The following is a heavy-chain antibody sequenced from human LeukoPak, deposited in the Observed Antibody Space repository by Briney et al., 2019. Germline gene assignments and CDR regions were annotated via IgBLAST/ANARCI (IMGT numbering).Heavy chain of an antibody. CDR1: GGTFSSYA. CDR3: ARSGGPSHRDTAMPYEGFDP. Sequence: ASVKVSCKASGGTFSSYAISWVRQAPGQGLEWMGRIIPIFGTANYAQKFQGRVTITTDESTSTAYMELSSLRSEGTAVYYCARSGGPSHRDTAMPYEGFDPWGQGTLVTVSS. V-gene: IGHV1-69*05. CDR2: IIPIFGTA. D-gene: IGHD5-18*01. J-gene: IGHJ5*02.